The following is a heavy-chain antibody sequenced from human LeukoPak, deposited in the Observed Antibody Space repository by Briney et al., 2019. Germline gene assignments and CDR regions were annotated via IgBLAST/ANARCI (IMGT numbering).Heavy chain of an antibody. CDR3: AKGGVVAGSKSLTYHWLDP. D-gene: IGHD6-19*01. CDR2: ISSSGSTI. J-gene: IGHJ5*02. Sequence: GGSLRLSCAASGFTFSDYYMSWIRQAPGKGLEWISYISSSGSTIYYADSVKGRFTISRDNAKNSLYLQMNSLRAEDTAVYYCAKGGVVAGSKSLTYHWLDPWGQGTLVTVSS. V-gene: IGHV3-11*01. CDR1: GFTFSDYY.